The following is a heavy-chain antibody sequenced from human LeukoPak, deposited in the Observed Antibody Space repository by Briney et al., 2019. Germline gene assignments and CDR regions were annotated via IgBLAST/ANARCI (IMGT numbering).Heavy chain of an antibody. CDR2: ISGSGGST. Sequence: PGGSLRLSCAASGFTFSSYAMSWVRQAPGKGLEWVSAISGSGGSTYYADSVNGRFTISRDNSKNTLHLQMNSLRAEDTAVYYCAKDPGDSSSSGYWGQGTPVTVSS. CDR3: AKDPGDSSSSGY. CDR1: GFTFSSYA. J-gene: IGHJ4*02. V-gene: IGHV3-23*01. D-gene: IGHD6-6*01.